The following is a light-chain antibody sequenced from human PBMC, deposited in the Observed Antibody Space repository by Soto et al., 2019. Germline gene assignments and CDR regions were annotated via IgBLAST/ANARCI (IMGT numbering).Light chain of an antibody. CDR1: NLGRSS. CDR2: DDS. J-gene: IGLJ2*01. V-gene: IGLV3-21*02. Sequence: SYEPTQPPSVSVAPGQTARITCGGHNLGRSSVQWFQQRPGQAPLLVVYDDSDRPSGIPERFSGSNSGDTATLTVNRVEAGDEADYFCLVWDHNRDVVVFGGGTKLTVL. CDR3: LVWDHNRDVVV.